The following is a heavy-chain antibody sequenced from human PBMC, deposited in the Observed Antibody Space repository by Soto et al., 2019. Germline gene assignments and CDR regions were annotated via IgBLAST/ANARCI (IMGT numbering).Heavy chain of an antibody. CDR1: GGYFNDNY. Sequence: QVQLQQWGAGLLKPSETLSLSCAVYGGYFNDNYYTWFRQPPGKGLEWIGEISRSGTTKYIPSLKGHASLPFDTSKTQVSLKVTSVTAADTAVYYCATSLWFGTQVELWGQGALVTVSS. CDR2: ISRSGTT. J-gene: IGHJ5*02. D-gene: IGHD3-10*01. V-gene: IGHV4-34*01. CDR3: ATSLWFGTQVEL.